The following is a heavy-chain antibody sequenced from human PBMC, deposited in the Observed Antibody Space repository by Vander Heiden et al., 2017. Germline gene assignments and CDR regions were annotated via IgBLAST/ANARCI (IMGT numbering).Heavy chain of an antibody. CDR3: TRHPTVSYYYYGMDV. CDR1: GFTFSGPA. Sequence: EVQLVESGGGLVQPGGSLTLSCAASGFTFSGPAIHWVRQASGKGLEWVGRIRNKANNYATVYAASVKGRFTISRDDSKNTAYLQMNSLKTDDTAVYYCTRHPTVSYYYYGMDVWGQGTTVTVSS. CDR2: IRNKANNYAT. D-gene: IGHD4-17*01. V-gene: IGHV3-73*02. J-gene: IGHJ6*02.